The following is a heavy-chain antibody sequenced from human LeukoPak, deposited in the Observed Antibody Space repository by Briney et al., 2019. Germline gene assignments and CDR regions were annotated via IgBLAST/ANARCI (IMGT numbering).Heavy chain of an antibody. V-gene: IGHV4-39*01. J-gene: IGHJ4*02. D-gene: IGHD6-13*01. CDR3: ARLPVLSSSPNAV. CDR2: IYYSGST. Sequence: PSETLSLTCTVSGGSISSSSYYWGWIRQPPGKGLEWIGSIYYSGSTYYNPSLKSRVTISVDTSKNQFSLKLSSVTAADTAVYYCARLPVLSSSPNAVWGQGTLVTASS. CDR1: GGSISSSSYY.